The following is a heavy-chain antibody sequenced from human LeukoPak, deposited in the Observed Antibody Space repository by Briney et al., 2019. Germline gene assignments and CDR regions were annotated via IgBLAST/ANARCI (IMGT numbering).Heavy chain of an antibody. J-gene: IGHJ3*02. V-gene: IGHV3-21*01. Sequence: GGSLRLSCAASGFTFSSYNMSWVRQAPGKGLEWVSSISSSSNYIYYADSANGRFTIYRDNAKNSLYLQMNSLRAEDTAVYYSAGGYYDAYDAFDIWGQGTMVTVPS. D-gene: IGHD3-22*01. CDR2: ISSSSNYI. CDR1: GFTFSSYN. CDR3: AGGYYDAYDAFDI.